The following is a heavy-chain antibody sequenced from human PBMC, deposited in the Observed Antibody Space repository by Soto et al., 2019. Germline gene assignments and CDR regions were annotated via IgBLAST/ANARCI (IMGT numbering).Heavy chain of an antibody. V-gene: IGHV4-4*02. J-gene: IGHJ4*02. CDR3: ARVCSGWYSLDY. Sequence: QVQLQESGPGLVKPSGTLSLTCAVSGGSISSSNWWSWVRQPPGKGLEWIGEIYHSGSTNYNPSLRRRVTISVDKSKNHFSLKLSSVTAADTAVYYCARVCSGWYSLDYWGQGTLVTVSS. D-gene: IGHD6-19*01. CDR2: IYHSGST. CDR1: GGSISSSNW.